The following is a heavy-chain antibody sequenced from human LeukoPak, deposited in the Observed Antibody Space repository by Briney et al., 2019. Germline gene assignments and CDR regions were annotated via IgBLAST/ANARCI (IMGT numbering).Heavy chain of an antibody. D-gene: IGHD6-13*01. Sequence: GGSLRLSCAASGFTVSSNYMSWVRQAPGKGLEWVAFIRYDGSNKYYADSVKGRFTISRDNSKNTLYLQMNSLRAEDTAVYYCAKDGPSIAAAGTGWYFDLWGRGTLVTVSS. CDR1: GFTVSSNY. CDR3: AKDGPSIAAAGTGWYFDL. V-gene: IGHV3-30*02. CDR2: IRYDGSNK. J-gene: IGHJ2*01.